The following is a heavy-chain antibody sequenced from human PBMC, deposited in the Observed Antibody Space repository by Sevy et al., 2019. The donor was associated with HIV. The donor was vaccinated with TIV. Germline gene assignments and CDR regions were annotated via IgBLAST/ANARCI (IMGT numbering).Heavy chain of an antibody. CDR3: ARDSVVAAVLFDY. D-gene: IGHD2-15*01. J-gene: IGHJ4*02. Sequence: GGSLRLSCAASGFTFSSYSMNWVRQAPGKGLEWVSSISSSSSYIYYAHSVKGRFTISRDNAKNSLYLQMNSLRAEDTAVYYCARDSVVAAVLFDYWGQGTLVSVSS. CDR2: ISSSSSYI. CDR1: GFTFSSYS. V-gene: IGHV3-21*01.